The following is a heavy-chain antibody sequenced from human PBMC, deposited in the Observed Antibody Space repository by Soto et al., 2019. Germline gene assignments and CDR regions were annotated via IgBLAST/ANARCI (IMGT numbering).Heavy chain of an antibody. CDR2: INPKSGGT. J-gene: IGHJ4*02. Sequence: GASVKVSCKASGYRFIDYFMHWVRRAPGQGLEWMGWINPKSGGTKIAQKFQGRTTMTRDTSINTDFMELSRLTSDDTAVYFCAREYHWNYQGWTGYCGLGTLVTVSS. D-gene: IGHD1-7*01. CDR3: AREYHWNYQGWTGY. CDR1: GYRFIDYF. V-gene: IGHV1-2*02.